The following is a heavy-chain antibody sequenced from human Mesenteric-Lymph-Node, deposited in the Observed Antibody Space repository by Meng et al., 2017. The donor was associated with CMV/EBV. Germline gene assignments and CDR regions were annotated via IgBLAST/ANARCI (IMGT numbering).Heavy chain of an antibody. D-gene: IGHD3-10*01. V-gene: IGHV3-74*01. CDR1: GFTFSSYW. CDR2: VNSDESST. CDR3: ARDDGSGSPFDY. J-gene: IGHJ4*02. Sequence: GESLKISCAASGFTFSSYWMHWVRQAPGKGLVWVSRVNSDESSTIYADSVRGRFTISRDNAKNTPYLQMNSLRAEDTAVYYCARDDGSGSPFDYWGQGTLVTVSS.